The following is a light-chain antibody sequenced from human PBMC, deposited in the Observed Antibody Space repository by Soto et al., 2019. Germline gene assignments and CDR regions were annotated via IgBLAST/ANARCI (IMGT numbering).Light chain of an antibody. J-gene: IGLJ1*01. CDR2: EVS. CDR3: SSYSTGSTLYV. Sequence: QSALTQPASVAGSPGQSITVSCTGTSSDVGTFDYVSWYQHHPGKAPKLMIYEVSNRPSGVSNRFSGSKSGNTASLTISGLQAEDEADYYCSSYSTGSTLYVFGAGTKLTVL. CDR1: SSDVGTFDY. V-gene: IGLV2-14*01.